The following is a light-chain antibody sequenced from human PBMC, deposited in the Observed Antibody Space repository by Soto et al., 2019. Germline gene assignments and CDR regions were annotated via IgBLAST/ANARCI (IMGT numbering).Light chain of an antibody. Sequence: DIQMTQSPSSLSASVGDRVTITCQASQDISNYLNWYQQKPGKAPKLLIYDASNLETEVPSRFSRSGSGTDFTFTISSLQTEDIATYYCQQYDNLPPLTFGGGTEVEIK. CDR1: QDISNY. V-gene: IGKV1-33*01. J-gene: IGKJ4*02. CDR2: DAS. CDR3: QQYDNLPPLT.